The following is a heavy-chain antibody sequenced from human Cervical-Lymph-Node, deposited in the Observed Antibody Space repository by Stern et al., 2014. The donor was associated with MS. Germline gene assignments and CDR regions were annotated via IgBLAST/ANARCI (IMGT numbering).Heavy chain of an antibody. D-gene: IGHD3-3*01. CDR3: VHPRENPYYYDFWSGYTY. V-gene: IGHV2-5*02. Sequence: QVTLKESGPTLVKPTQTLTLTCTFSGFSLSVSGEGVVWIRQPPGKALEWLALIYWDDESHYNPSLKSRLTITKDTSRNQVVLTMTNMDPVDTATYYCVHPRENPYYYDFWSGYTYWGQGTLVTVSS. CDR1: GFSLSVSGEG. J-gene: IGHJ4*02. CDR2: IYWDDES.